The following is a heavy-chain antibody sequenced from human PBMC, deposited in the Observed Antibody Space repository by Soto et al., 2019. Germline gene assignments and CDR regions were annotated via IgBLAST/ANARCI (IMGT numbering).Heavy chain of an antibody. V-gene: IGHV1-46*01. CDR2: INPSGGST. J-gene: IGHJ6*02. CDR3: ARRGGGYNPWYYYGMDV. Sequence: ASVKVSCKASGYTFTSYYIHWVRQAPGQGLEWMGIINPSGGSTSYAQKFQGRVTMTRDTSTSTVYMELSSLRSEDTAVYYCARRGGGYNPWYYYGMDVWGQGTTVTVSS. D-gene: IGHD5-12*01. CDR1: GYTFTSYY.